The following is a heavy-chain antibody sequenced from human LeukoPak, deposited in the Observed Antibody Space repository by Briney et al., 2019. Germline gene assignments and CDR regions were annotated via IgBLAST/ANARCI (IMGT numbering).Heavy chain of an antibody. Sequence: GESLKISCKGSGYNFATHWIAWVRHMPGKGLESMGIIYPGDSDARYNPSFQGQVTISVDKRISTAYMQWNSLEASDTAMYYRVRRYYYDGTGSYFDYWGQGTLVTVSS. V-gene: IGHV5-51*04. J-gene: IGHJ4*02. CDR3: VRRYYYDGTGSYFDY. CDR2: IYPGDSDA. CDR1: GYNFATHW. D-gene: IGHD3-22*01.